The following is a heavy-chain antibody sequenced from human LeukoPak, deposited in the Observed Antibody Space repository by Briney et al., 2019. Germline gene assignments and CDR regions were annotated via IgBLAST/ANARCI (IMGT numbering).Heavy chain of an antibody. CDR1: GYTFTDYY. J-gene: IGHJ4*02. CDR3: ARDPYPKYSTGWYSNY. Sequence: ASVKVSCKASGYTFTDYYIHWLRQAPGHGPEWMGWIYPNNGATFYAQKFQGRVMVTTDASIHTTYMELTSLRSDDTAVYYCARDPYPKYSTGWYSNYWGQGTLVTVSS. V-gene: IGHV1-2*02. CDR2: IYPNNGAT. D-gene: IGHD6-19*01.